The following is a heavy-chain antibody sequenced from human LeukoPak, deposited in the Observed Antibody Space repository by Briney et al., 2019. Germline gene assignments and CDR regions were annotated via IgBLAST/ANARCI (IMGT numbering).Heavy chain of an antibody. Sequence: NSSQTLSLTCTVSGGSISSGSYYWSWIRQPAGKGLEWIGRIYTSGSTNYNPSLKSRVTISVDTSKNQFSLKLSSVTAADTAVYYCARADLPAPHYYYGMDVWGQGTTVTVSS. V-gene: IGHV4-61*02. D-gene: IGHD2-2*01. CDR1: GGSISSGSYY. CDR3: ARADLPAPHYYYGMDV. J-gene: IGHJ6*02. CDR2: IYTSGST.